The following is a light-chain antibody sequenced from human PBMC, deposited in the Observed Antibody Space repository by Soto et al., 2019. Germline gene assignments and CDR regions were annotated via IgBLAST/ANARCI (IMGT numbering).Light chain of an antibody. CDR3: SSYACSRSV. J-gene: IGLJ1*01. Sequence: QSVLTQPPSASGSPGQSVAISCTGTSSDVGGYNYVSWYQKHPGKAPKLMIYEVNKRPSVVPDRFSGSKSGTTASLNVSGLQAEDEAEYYCSSYACSRSVFGPGTKVTVL. V-gene: IGLV2-8*01. CDR1: SSDVGGYNY. CDR2: EVN.